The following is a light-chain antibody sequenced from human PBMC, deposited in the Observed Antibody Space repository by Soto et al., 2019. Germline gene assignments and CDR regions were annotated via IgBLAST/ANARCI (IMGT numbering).Light chain of an antibody. CDR1: SSDVGSYNL. CDR2: EGT. V-gene: IGLV2-23*01. Sequence: QLVLTQPASVSGSPGQSITISCTGTSSDVGSYNLVSWYQQHPGKAPKLMIYEGTKRPSGVSNRFSGSKSGNTASLTISGLQAEDEADYHCCSYAGKSTYVFGTGTKLTVL. CDR3: CSYAGKSTYV. J-gene: IGLJ1*01.